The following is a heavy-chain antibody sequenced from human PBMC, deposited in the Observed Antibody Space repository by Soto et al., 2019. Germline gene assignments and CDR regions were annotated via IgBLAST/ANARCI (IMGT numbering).Heavy chain of an antibody. CDR2: SRNKANSYTT. V-gene: IGHV3-72*01. Sequence: EVQLVESGGDLVQPGGSLRLSCAASGFTFSDHYMEWVRQAPGKGLEWVGRSRNKANSYTTEYAASVKGRFTISRDDSKNSLYLLMNSLKTEDTALYYCTRTYDSGTLPFDYWGQGTLVTVSS. CDR1: GFTFSDHY. D-gene: IGHD3-10*01. CDR3: TRTYDSGTLPFDY. J-gene: IGHJ4*02.